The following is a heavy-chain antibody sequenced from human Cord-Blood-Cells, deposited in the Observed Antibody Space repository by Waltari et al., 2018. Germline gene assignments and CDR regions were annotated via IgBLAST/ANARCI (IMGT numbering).Heavy chain of an antibody. V-gene: IGHV1-69*01. Sequence: QVQLVQSGAEVKKPGSSVKVSCKASGGTFSSYASSWVRQAPGQGLEWMGGIIPIFGTANYAQKFQGRVTITADESTSTAYMELSSLRSEDTAVYYCARDRHVPLAGHDAFDIWGQGTLVTVSS. D-gene: IGHD6-13*01. CDR3: ARDRHVPLAGHDAFDI. CDR2: IIPIFGTA. J-gene: IGHJ3*02. CDR1: GGTFSSYA.